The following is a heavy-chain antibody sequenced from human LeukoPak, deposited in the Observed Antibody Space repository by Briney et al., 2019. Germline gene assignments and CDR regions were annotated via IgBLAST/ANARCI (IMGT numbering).Heavy chain of an antibody. D-gene: IGHD4-17*01. Sequence: PSETLSLTCTVSGGSISSYYWSWIRQPPGKGLEWIGYTYYSGSTNYNPSLKSRVTISVDTSKNQFSLKLSSVTAADTAVYYCARDGGYGDSFYYYYGMDVSGQGTTVTVFS. CDR1: GGSISSYY. V-gene: IGHV4-59*01. CDR2: TYYSGST. J-gene: IGHJ6*02. CDR3: ARDGGYGDSFYYYYGMDV.